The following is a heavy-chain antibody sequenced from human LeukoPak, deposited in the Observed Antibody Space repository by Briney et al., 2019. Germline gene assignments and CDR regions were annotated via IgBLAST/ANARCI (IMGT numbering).Heavy chain of an antibody. CDR1: GFTFSSYA. CDR3: ARLGEDTYGYQNDFDY. D-gene: IGHD5-18*01. Sequence: GRSLTLSCAASGFTFSSYAMHWVRQAPGKGLEWVALISYDGTKKYYADPVKGRFTVSRDNSKNTLFLQLNSLRAEDTAVYYCARLGEDTYGYQNDFDYWGQGTLVTVSS. CDR2: ISYDGTKK. V-gene: IGHV3-30-3*01. J-gene: IGHJ4*02.